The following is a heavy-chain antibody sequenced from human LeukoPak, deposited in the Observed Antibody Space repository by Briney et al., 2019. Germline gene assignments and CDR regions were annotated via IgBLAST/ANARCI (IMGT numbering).Heavy chain of an antibody. J-gene: IGHJ5*02. Sequence: ASVKVSCKASGYTFTGYYMHWVRQAPGQGLEWMGWINPNSGGTNYAQEFQGRVTMTRDTSISTAYMELSRLRSDDTAVYYCARDRGYCSSTSCSPGGYNWFDPWGQGTLVTVSS. V-gene: IGHV1-2*02. CDR3: ARDRGYCSSTSCSPGGYNWFDP. CDR2: INPNSGGT. CDR1: GYTFTGYY. D-gene: IGHD2-2*01.